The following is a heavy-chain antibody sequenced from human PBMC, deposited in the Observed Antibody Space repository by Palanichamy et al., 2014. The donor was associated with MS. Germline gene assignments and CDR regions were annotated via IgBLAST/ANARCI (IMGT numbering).Heavy chain of an antibody. CDR1: GDSVSSNSAA. D-gene: IGHD6-13*01. CDR2: TYYRSKWYN. Sequence: QSGPGLVKPSQTLSLTCAISGDSVSSNSAAWNWIRQSPSRGLEWLGRTYYRSKWYNDYAVSVKSRITINPDTSKNQFSLQLNSVTPEDTAVYYCARDLGYSSSWYLFPGPAHAFDIWGQGTMVTVSS. CDR3: ARDLGYSSSWYLFPGPAHAFDI. V-gene: IGHV6-1*01. J-gene: IGHJ3*02.